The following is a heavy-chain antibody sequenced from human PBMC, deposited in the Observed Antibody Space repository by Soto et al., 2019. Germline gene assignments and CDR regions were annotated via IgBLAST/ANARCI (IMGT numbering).Heavy chain of an antibody. CDR1: GFSLSTSGMC. CDR2: IDWDDDK. V-gene: IGHV2-70*11. CDR3: ARTPYSSVGVAGYYFDY. D-gene: IGHD6-19*01. J-gene: IGHJ4*02. Sequence: SGPTLVNPTQTLTLTCTFSGFSLSTSGMCVSWIRQPPGKALEWLARIDWDDDKYYSTSLKTRLTISKDTSKNQVVLTMTNMDPVDTATYYCARTPYSSVGVAGYYFDYWGQGTLVTVSS.